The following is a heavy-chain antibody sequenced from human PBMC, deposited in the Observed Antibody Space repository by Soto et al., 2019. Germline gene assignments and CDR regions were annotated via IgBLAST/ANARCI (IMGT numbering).Heavy chain of an antibody. CDR2: IYYSGST. J-gene: IGHJ4*01. V-gene: IGHV4-59*08. CDR3: SRHRYSYGVYYFDY. CDR1: GGSISNYY. Sequence: SETLSLTCIVSGGSISNYYWSWIRQPQGKGLEWIGYIYYSGSTNYNPSLTSRVTISVDTSKTQFSLTLSSVTAADTAMYYCSRHRYSYGVYYFDYWGXGTLVTVSS. D-gene: IGHD5-18*01.